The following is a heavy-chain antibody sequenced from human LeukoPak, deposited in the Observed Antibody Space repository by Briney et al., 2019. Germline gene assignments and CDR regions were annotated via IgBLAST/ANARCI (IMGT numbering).Heavy chain of an antibody. J-gene: IGHJ5*02. CDR2: INHSGST. CDR3: ARAYNWFDP. V-gene: IGHV4-34*01. Sequence: SETLSLTCAVYGGSFSGYYWSWIRQPPGKGLEWIGEINHSGSTNYNPSLKSRVTISVDTSKNQFSLKLSSVAAADTAVYYCARAYNWFDPWGQGTLVTVSS. CDR1: GGSFSGYY.